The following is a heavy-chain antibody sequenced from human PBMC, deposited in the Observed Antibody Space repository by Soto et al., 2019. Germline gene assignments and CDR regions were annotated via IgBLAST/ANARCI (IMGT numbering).Heavy chain of an antibody. CDR2: IFSSGTT. Sequence: SETLSLTCTVSGGSISSYYWSWIRQAPGKGLEWIGYIFSSGTTYYNPSLKSRLTMSLDTSQNQFSLKLNSVTAADTAVYFCARVPSPFDFYYAMDVWGQGTTVTVSS. J-gene: IGHJ6*02. V-gene: IGHV4-4*09. CDR1: GGSISSYY. CDR3: ARVPSPFDFYYAMDV. D-gene: IGHD3-16*01.